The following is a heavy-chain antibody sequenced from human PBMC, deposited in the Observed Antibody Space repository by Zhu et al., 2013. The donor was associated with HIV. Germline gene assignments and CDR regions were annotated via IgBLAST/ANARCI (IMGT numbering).Heavy chain of an antibody. D-gene: IGHD6-25*01. CDR3: ARALDLAAGFDY. V-gene: IGHV1-2*02. J-gene: IGHJ4*02. Sequence: QVQLVQSGAEVKKPGASVKVSCKASGYTLTDYYLHWVRQAPGQGLEWMGWINPNSGGTNYAQKFQGRVTMTRDTSISTAYMELSRLRSDDTAVYYCARALDLAAGFDYWGQGTLVTVSS. CDR1: GYTLTDYY. CDR2: INPNSGGT.